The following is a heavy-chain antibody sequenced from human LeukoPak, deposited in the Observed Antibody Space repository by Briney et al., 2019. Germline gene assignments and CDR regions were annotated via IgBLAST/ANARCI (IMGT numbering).Heavy chain of an antibody. D-gene: IGHD2-2*01. CDR1: GFTFSSYD. Sequence: GGSLRLSCAASGFTFSSYDMHWVRQATGKGLEWVSAIGTAGDTYYPGSVTGRFTISRENAKNSLYLQMNSLRAGDTAVYYCARSMGSTSFQRGAFDIWGKGTMVTVSS. CDR3: ARSMGSTSFQRGAFDI. CDR2: IGTAGDT. V-gene: IGHV3-13*01. J-gene: IGHJ3*02.